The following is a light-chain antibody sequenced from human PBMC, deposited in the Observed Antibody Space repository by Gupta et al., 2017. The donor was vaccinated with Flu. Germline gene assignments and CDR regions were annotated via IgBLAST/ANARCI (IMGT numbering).Light chain of an antibody. V-gene: IGLV1-44*01. J-gene: IGLJ1*01. Sequence: RVPISCSGSNSNIGRNTANWYQQLPGTAPKLLMYSNDHRPLGVPDRFSGSKSDTSASLAISGLQSEDEGDYYCAAWDDGLNGHVFGTGTKVTVL. CDR1: NSNIGRNT. CDR3: AAWDDGLNGHV. CDR2: SND.